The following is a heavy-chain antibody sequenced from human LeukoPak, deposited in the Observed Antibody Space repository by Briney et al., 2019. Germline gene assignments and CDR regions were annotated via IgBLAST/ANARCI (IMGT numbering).Heavy chain of an antibody. CDR3: ARDDGDYPDY. CDR2: ISSSSSYI. CDR1: GFTFSSYS. Sequence: GGSLRLSCAASGFTFSSYSMNWVRQTPGKGLEWVSSISSSSSYIYYADSVKGRFTISRDNAKNSLYLQMNSLRAEDTAVYYCARDDGDYPDYWGQGTLVTVSS. D-gene: IGHD4-17*01. V-gene: IGHV3-21*01. J-gene: IGHJ4*02.